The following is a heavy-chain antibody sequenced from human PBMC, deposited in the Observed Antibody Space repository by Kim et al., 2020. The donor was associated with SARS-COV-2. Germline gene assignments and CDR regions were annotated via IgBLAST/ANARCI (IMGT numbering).Heavy chain of an antibody. CDR3: ARGSAYDTIFGVVIVNPNDCFDI. J-gene: IGHJ3*02. V-gene: IGHV4-34*01. Sequence: SETLSLTCAVYGGSFSGYYWSWIRQPPGKGLEWIGEINHSGSTNYNPSLKSRVTISVDTSKNQFSLKLSSVTAADTAVYYCARGSAYDTIFGVVIVNPNDCFDIWGQGTMVTVSS. CDR2: INHSGST. D-gene: IGHD3-3*01. CDR1: GGSFSGYY.